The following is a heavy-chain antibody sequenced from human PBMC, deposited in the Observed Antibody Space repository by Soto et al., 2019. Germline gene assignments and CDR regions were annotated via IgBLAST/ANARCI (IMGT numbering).Heavy chain of an antibody. D-gene: IGHD3-22*01. CDR3: ARAQDSSGKPFGY. CDR1: GYTFTSYA. CDR2: INAGNGNT. Sequence: ASVKVSCKASGYTFTSYAMHWVRQAPGQRLEWMGWINAGNGNTKYSQKLQGRVTITRDTSASTAYMELSSLRSEDTAVYYCARAQDSSGKPFGYWGQGTLVTVSS. J-gene: IGHJ4*02. V-gene: IGHV1-3*01.